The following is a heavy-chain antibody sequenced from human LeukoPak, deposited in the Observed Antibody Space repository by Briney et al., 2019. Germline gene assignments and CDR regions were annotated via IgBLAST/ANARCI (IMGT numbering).Heavy chain of an antibody. J-gene: IGHJ4*02. CDR1: GFTVSSNY. CDR3: ARYSGSYHGFDY. V-gene: IGHV3-7*04. D-gene: IGHD1-26*01. Sequence: GGSLRLSCAASGFTVSSNYMSWVRQAPGKGLEWVANIKQDGSEKYYGDSVKGRFTISRDNAKNSLYLQMNSLRAEDTNVYYCARYSGSYHGFDYWGQGTLVTVSS. CDR2: IKQDGSEK.